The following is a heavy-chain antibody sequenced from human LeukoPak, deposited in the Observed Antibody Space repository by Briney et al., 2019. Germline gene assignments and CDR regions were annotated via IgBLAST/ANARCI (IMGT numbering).Heavy chain of an antibody. CDR1: GYTFTGYY. J-gene: IGHJ4*02. Sequence: ASVKVSCKASGYTFTGYYMHGVGQAPGQGREWMGWINPNSGGRNYAQTFQGRLTMPRHPSISPAYLELSRLRSDDTAVYYCARDRTRTGYSSRLYHDYWGQGTLVTVSS. D-gene: IGHD6-19*01. CDR3: ARDRTRTGYSSRLYHDY. V-gene: IGHV1-2*02. CDR2: INPNSGGR.